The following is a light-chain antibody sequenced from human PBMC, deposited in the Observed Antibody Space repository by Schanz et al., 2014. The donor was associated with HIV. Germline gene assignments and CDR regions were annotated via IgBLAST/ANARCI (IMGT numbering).Light chain of an antibody. CDR1: SSNIGSKT. J-gene: IGLJ2*01. V-gene: IGLV1-44*01. CDR2: SND. CDR3: SSYAGTFTVV. Sequence: QSVLTQPPSASGTPGQRVAISCSGSSSNIGSKTVDWYQQLPGTAPKLLIHSNDQRPSGVPDRFSGSKSGNTASLTISGLQAEDEADYYCSSYAGTFTVVFGGGTKLTVL.